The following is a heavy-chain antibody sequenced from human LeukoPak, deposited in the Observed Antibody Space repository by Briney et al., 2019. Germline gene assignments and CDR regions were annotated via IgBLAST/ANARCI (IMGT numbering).Heavy chain of an antibody. D-gene: IGHD5-24*01. Sequence: GGSLRLSCVASGFTFSSYWMSWVRQAPGKGLEWVSSISSSSSYIYYADSVKGRFTISRDNAKNSLYLQMNSLRAEDTAVYYCARPRDGYNLSFGYWGQGTLVTVSS. V-gene: IGHV3-21*01. J-gene: IGHJ4*02. CDR1: GFTFSSYW. CDR2: ISSSSSYI. CDR3: ARPRDGYNLSFGY.